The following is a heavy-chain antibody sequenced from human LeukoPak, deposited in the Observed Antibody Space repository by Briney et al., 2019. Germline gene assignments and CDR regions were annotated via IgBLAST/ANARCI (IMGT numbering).Heavy chain of an antibody. CDR2: IHYSGST. V-gene: IGHV4-59*01. D-gene: IGHD3-9*01. CDR1: GGSITNYY. J-gene: IGHJ4*02. CDR3: ARGEDFERYYLAY. Sequence: SETLSLTCTVSGGSITNYYWSWIRQPPGNGLEWIGYIHYSGSTKYKSSLNSRVTISVDTSKNQFSLKLTSVTAADTAVYFCARGEDFERYYLAYWGQGTLVTVSS.